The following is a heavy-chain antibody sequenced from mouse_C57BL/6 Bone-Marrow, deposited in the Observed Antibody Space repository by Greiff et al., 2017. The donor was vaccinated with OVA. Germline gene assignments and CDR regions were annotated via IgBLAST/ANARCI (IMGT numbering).Heavy chain of an antibody. CDR1: GYTFTSYW. CDR3: ARYGYDENYFDY. CDR2: IDPSDSYT. D-gene: IGHD2-2*01. Sequence: QVQLQQPGAELVKPGASVKLSCKASGYTFTSYWMQWVKQRPGQGLEWIGEIDPSDSYTNYNQKFKGKATVTVDTSSSTAYMQLSSLTSEDSAVYYCARYGYDENYFDYWGQGTTLTVSS. V-gene: IGHV1-50*01. J-gene: IGHJ2*01.